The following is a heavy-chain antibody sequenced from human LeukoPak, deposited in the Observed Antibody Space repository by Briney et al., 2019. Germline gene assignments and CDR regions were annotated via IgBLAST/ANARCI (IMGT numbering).Heavy chain of an antibody. J-gene: IGHJ4*02. CDR2: INPNSGDT. V-gene: IGHV1-2*02. Sequence: ASVKVSCKTSGYTFTAYYMHWVRQAPGQGLEWMGWINPNSGDTNYVKKFQGRVTMTRDTSISTASMELSELKSDDTAVYYCATFSQDWGPLLYWRQGTLVTVSS. D-gene: IGHD7-27*01. CDR1: GYTFTAYY. CDR3: ATFSQDWGPLLY.